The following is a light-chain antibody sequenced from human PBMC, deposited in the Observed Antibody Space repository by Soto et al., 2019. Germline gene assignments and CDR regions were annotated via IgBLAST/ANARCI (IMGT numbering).Light chain of an antibody. V-gene: IGKV1-5*03. CDR3: QQYKGT. CDR2: KAS. CDR1: QSVGSW. J-gene: IGKJ1*01. Sequence: DIPMTQSPSTLSASVGDRVTITCRASQSVGSWLAWYQQKPGKAPKLLIYKASSLESGVPSRFSGSGSGIEFTLTISSLQPDDSATYYCQQYKGTFGQGTKVEIK.